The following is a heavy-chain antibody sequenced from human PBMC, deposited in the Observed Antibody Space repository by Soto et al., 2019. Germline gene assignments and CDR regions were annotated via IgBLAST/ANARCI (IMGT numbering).Heavy chain of an antibody. J-gene: IGHJ6*03. CDR1: GYTFSSYC. D-gene: IGHD3-3*02. CDR3: ARTHFRDYYYYMDV. Sequence: GASGKVSCKASGYTFSSYCISWVRQAPGQGLERMGWISAYNGNTNYAQKLQGRVTMTTDTSTSTAYMELRSLRSDDTAAYYCARTHFRDYYYYMDVSGKGTTVTVSS. V-gene: IGHV1-18*01. CDR2: ISAYNGNT.